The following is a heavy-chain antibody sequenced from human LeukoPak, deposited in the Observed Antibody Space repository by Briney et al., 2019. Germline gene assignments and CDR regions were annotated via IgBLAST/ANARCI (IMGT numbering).Heavy chain of an antibody. J-gene: IGHJ6*02. CDR1: GYSIGTWYY. D-gene: IGHD2-15*01. Sequence: KPSETLSLTCTVSGYSIGTWYYWGWIRQPPGKGLEWIGGINHSGSTTYNPSLKSRVTISVDTSKNQFSLKLSSVTAADTAVYYCAGGRFRGGGSYYYYYGMDVWGQGTTVTVSS. CDR3: AGGRFRGGGSYYYYYGMDV. CDR2: INHSGST. V-gene: IGHV4-38-2*02.